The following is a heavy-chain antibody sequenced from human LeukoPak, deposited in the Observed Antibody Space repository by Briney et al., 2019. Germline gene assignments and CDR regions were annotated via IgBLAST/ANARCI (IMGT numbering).Heavy chain of an antibody. D-gene: IGHD3-16*01. V-gene: IGHV3-23*01. CDR2: ISGTGADT. J-gene: IGHJ5*02. Sequence: GGSLRLSCAASGFTFKTYAMIWVRQAPGKGLEWVSAISGTGADTYYADVGKGRFTISRDNSKNTLYLQLNTLRVEDTAVYYCAAWGSLGAWGQGALVTVSS. CDR1: GFTFKTYA. CDR3: AAWGSLGA.